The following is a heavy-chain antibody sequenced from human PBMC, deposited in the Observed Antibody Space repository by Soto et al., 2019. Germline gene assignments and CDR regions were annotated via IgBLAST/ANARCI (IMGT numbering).Heavy chain of an antibody. J-gene: IGHJ3*02. CDR1: GGSISSGGCY. V-gene: IGHV4-31*03. CDR2: IYYSGST. D-gene: IGHD5-12*01. CDR3: ARDPEMAHAFDI. Sequence: QEQRQESGPGLVKRAQSLSLTCTVSGGSISSGGCYWSWIREHPGKGLEWIGYIYYSGSTYYSPSLKSRVTISVDTSNNQFSLKVSSVTAADTAVYYCARDPEMAHAFDIWGQGTMVTVSS.